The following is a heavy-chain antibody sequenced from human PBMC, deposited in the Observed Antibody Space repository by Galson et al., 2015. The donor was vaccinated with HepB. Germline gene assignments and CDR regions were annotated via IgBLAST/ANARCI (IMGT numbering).Heavy chain of an antibody. D-gene: IGHD1-7*01. J-gene: IGHJ5*02. CDR2: ISWNSGSI. CDR3: ARYTGTTRWFDP. V-gene: IGHV3-9*01. CDR1: GFTFDDYA. Sequence: SLRLSCAASGFTFDDYAMHWVRQAPGKGLEWVSGISWNSGSIGYADSVKGRFTISRDNAKNSLYLQMNSLKASDTAMYYCARYTGTTRWFDPWGQGTLVTVSS.